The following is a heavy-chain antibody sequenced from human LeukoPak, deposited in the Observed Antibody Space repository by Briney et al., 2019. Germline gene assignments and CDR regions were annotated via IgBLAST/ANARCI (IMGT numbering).Heavy chain of an antibody. Sequence: PGGSLRLSCAASGFTFSSHWMHWVRQVPGKGLVWVSRIYSDGSSTNYADSVKGRFTISRDNAKNTLYLQMNSLRAEDTAVYYCARDHVAVAGTFDYWGQGTLVTVSS. V-gene: IGHV3-74*01. CDR1: GFTFSSHW. CDR3: ARDHVAVAGTFDY. J-gene: IGHJ4*02. CDR2: IYSDGSST. D-gene: IGHD6-19*01.